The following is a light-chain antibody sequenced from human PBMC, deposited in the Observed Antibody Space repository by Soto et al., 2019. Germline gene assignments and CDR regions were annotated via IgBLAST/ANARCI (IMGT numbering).Light chain of an antibody. V-gene: IGKV3-15*01. CDR3: QHYNNWPPWT. Sequence: EIVMTQSPVILSVSPGERATLSCRASQSVGSNLAWYQQKPGQAPRLLIYGASTRATGIPVRFSGSGSGTEFTLTISSLQAEDFVVYFCQHYNNWPPWTFGQGTEVEIK. CDR2: GAS. CDR1: QSVGSN. J-gene: IGKJ1*01.